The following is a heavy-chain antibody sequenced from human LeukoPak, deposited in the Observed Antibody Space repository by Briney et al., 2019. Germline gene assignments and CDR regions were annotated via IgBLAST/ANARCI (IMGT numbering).Heavy chain of an antibody. CDR1: GGSFSGYY. CDR2: IYFSGST. D-gene: IGHD2-2*01. V-gene: IGHV4-34*01. CDR3: ARDRYPVGTSDY. J-gene: IGHJ4*02. Sequence: SETLSLTCAVYGGSFSGYYWGWIRQPPGKGLDWIGSIYFSGSTYYNPSLKSRVTISVDTSRNQFSLRLSSVTAADTAVYYCARDRYPVGTSDYWGQGTLVTVSS.